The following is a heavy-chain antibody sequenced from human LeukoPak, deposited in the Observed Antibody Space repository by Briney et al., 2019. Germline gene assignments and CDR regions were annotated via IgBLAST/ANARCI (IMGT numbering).Heavy chain of an antibody. Sequence: GGSLRLSCAASGFTFSDYYLSWIRQAPGKGLEWVSYISSSGSTIYYADSVKGRFTISRDNAKNSLYLQMNSLRAEDTAVYYCARDHDYGDSTPGAFDIWGQGTMVTVSS. J-gene: IGHJ3*02. CDR3: ARDHDYGDSTPGAFDI. CDR2: ISSSGSTI. CDR1: GFTFSDYY. V-gene: IGHV3-11*01. D-gene: IGHD4-17*01.